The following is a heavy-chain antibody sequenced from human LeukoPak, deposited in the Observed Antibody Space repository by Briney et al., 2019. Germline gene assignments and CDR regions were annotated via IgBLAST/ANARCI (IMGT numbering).Heavy chain of an antibody. V-gene: IGHV4-34*01. CDR1: GGSFSGYY. CDR2: INHSGST. CDR3: ARGFALDY. Sequence: SETLSLTCAVYGGSFSGYYWSWIRQPPGKGLEWIGEINHSGSTNYNPSLKSRVTISVDTSKNQFSLKLSSVTAADTAVYYCARGFALDYWGQGTLDTVSS. J-gene: IGHJ4*02.